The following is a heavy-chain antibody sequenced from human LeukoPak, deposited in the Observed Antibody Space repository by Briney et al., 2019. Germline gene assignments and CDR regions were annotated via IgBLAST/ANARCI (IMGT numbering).Heavy chain of an antibody. Sequence: GGSLRLSCAASGFTFGSYGMSWVRHAPGKGLEWVSFITPNADRTSYADSVEGRFTISRDNPRNTLYMQMNSLRDEDTPLYYCAIMHGYYDGSGYWVQWGQGTLVTVSS. CDR2: ITPNADRT. CDR3: AIMHGYYDGSGYWVQ. D-gene: IGHD3-22*01. CDR1: GFTFGSYG. V-gene: IGHV3-23*01. J-gene: IGHJ1*01.